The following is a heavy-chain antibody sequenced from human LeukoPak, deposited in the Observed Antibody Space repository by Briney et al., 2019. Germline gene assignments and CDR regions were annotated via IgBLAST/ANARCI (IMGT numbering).Heavy chain of an antibody. CDR1: GFTFTGYE. CDR2: ISSTGSTM. J-gene: IGHJ4*01. V-gene: IGHV3-48*03. CDR3: AIAVYMFRGVIITPPIDY. Sequence: GGSLRLSCAASGFTFTGYEMNWVRQAPGKGLEWVSSISSTGSTMYYADSVKGRFTISRDNAKNSLYLQMNSLRAEDTSVYYCAIAVYMFRGVIITPPIDYWSQGCLVTVSS. D-gene: IGHD3-10*01.